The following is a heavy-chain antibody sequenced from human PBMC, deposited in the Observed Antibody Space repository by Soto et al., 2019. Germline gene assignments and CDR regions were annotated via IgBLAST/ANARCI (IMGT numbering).Heavy chain of an antibody. CDR1: GYTFTTYY. J-gene: IGHJ5*02. CDR2: INPSGGST. D-gene: IGHD3-22*01. V-gene: IGHV1-46*03. CDR3: AREYDSSGYYLVYNWFDP. Sequence: ASVKLSCTASGYTFTTYYMHWVRQAPGQGLEWMGIINPSGGSTSYAQKFQGRVTMTRDTSTSTVYMELSSLRSEDTAVYYCAREYDSSGYYLVYNWFDPWGQGTLVTVSS.